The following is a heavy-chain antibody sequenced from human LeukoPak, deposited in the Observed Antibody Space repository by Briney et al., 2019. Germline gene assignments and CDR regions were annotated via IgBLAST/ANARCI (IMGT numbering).Heavy chain of an antibody. J-gene: IGHJ6*02. Sequence: SETLSLTCTVSGGPISTYYWGWIRQPPGKGLEWIGYVLYSGSTNYNPSLKSRVTISVDASKNQFSLRLSSVTAADTAVYYCAREERESGGMDVWGQGTTVTVSS. D-gene: IGHD1-26*01. CDR1: GGPISTYY. CDR3: AREERESGGMDV. V-gene: IGHV4-59*12. CDR2: VLYSGST.